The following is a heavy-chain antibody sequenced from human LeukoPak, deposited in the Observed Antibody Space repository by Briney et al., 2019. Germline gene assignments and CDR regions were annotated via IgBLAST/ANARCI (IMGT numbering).Heavy chain of an antibody. CDR2: ISTSSRYI. CDR3: ARADCSSSTCYLRRSWFDH. Sequence: GGSLRLSCAASGFTLSNYDMNWVRQAPGKGLEWVSSISTSSRYIYYKDSVRGRFTISRDDAKNSLYLEMNSLRAEDTAVYYCARADCSSSTCYLRRSWFDHWGQGTLVTVSS. D-gene: IGHD2-2*01. CDR1: GFTLSNYD. J-gene: IGHJ5*02. V-gene: IGHV3-21*01.